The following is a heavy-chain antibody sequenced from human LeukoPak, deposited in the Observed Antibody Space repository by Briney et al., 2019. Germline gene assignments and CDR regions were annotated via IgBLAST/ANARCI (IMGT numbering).Heavy chain of an antibody. V-gene: IGHV1-8*01. CDR1: GYTFTSYD. J-gene: IGHJ4*02. CDR2: MNPNSGNT. CDR3: ARGLPFSGNTAMPYDY. D-gene: IGHD5-18*01. Sequence: GASVKVSCKASGYTFTSYDINWVRQATGQGLEWMGWMNPNSGNTGYAQKFQGRVTMTRNTSISTAYMELSSLRSEDTAVYYCARGLPFSGNTAMPYDYWGQGTLVTVSS.